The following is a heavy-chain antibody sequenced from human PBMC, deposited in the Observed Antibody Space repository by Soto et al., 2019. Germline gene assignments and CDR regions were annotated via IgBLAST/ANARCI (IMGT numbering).Heavy chain of an antibody. CDR3: ARGEGSGWYFDY. Sequence: QVQLVESGGGVVQPGRSLRLSCAASGFTFSSYAMHWVRQAPGKGLEWVAVISYDGSNKYYADSVKGRFTISRDNSKNTLYLQMNSLRAEDTAGYYCARGEGSGWYFDYWGQGTLVTVSS. CDR1: GFTFSSYA. J-gene: IGHJ4*02. D-gene: IGHD6-19*01. V-gene: IGHV3-30-3*01. CDR2: ISYDGSNK.